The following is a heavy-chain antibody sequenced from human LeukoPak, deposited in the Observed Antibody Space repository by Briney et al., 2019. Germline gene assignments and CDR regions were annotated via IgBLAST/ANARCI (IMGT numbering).Heavy chain of an antibody. CDR1: GFTFSSNG. D-gene: IGHD5-18*01. J-gene: IGHJ4*02. CDR3: ARAIGSWGYNYLDY. V-gene: IGHV3-33*01. CDR2: IWFDGSNK. Sequence: GRTLRLSCAASGFTFSSNGMHWVRQAPGKGLDWGAGIWFDGSNKLYADSVRGRFTISRDNSKNTMYLQMNSLRAEDTALYYCARAIGSWGYNYLDYWGQGTLVTVS.